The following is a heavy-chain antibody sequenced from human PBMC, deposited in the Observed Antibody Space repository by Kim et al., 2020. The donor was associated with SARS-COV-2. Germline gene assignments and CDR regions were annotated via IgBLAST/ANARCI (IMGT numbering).Heavy chain of an antibody. D-gene: IGHD1-1*01. V-gene: IGHV3-48*02. CDR3: ARVGYSSNYYYYYGMDV. Sequence: GGSLRLSCAASGFTFSSYSMNWVRQAPGKGLEWVSYISSSSSTIYYADSVKGRFTISRDNAKNSLYLQMNSLRDEDTAVYYCARVGYSSNYYYYYGMDVWGQGTTVTVSS. CDR2: ISSSSSTI. CDR1: GFTFSSYS. J-gene: IGHJ6*02.